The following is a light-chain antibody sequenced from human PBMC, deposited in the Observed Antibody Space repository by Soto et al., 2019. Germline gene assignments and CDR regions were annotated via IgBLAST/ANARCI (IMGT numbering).Light chain of an antibody. CDR1: QSVSNN. CDR2: GAS. J-gene: IGKJ5*01. CDR3: QQYHKWPPIT. V-gene: IGKV3-15*01. Sequence: EIVLTQSPGTLSLSPGERATLSCRASQSVSNNYLAWYQRKPGQAPSLLIYGASTRATGVTARFRGGGSGTEFTLTISSLQSEDSAVYYCQQYHKWPPITFGQGTRLE.